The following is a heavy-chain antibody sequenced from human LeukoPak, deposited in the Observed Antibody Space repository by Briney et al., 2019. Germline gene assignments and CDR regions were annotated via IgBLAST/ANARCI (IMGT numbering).Heavy chain of an antibody. CDR2: ISGSGGTT. CDR1: GFTFSSYA. D-gene: IGHD6-19*01. Sequence: GGSLRLSCAASGFTFSSYAMSWVRQAPGKGLEWVSTISGSGGTTYYADSVKGRFTISRDSSKNTLYLQINSLRAEDTAVYHCAKGYTSGWPYYFDYWGQGTLVTVSS. V-gene: IGHV3-23*01. CDR3: AKGYTSGWPYYFDY. J-gene: IGHJ4*02.